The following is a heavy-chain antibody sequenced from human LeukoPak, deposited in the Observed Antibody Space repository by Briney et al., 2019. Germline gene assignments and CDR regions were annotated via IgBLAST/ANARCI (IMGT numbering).Heavy chain of an antibody. CDR3: AKDRGWRGDDAFDI. CDR1: GFTFDDYA. V-gene: IGHV3-9*03. D-gene: IGHD3-16*01. J-gene: IGHJ3*02. CDR2: ISWNSGSI. Sequence: GRSLRLSCAASGFTFDDYAMHWVRQAPGKGLEWVSGISWNSGSIGYADSEKGRFTISRDNAKNSLYLQMNSLRAEDMALYYCAKDRGWRGDDAFDIWGQGTMVTVSS.